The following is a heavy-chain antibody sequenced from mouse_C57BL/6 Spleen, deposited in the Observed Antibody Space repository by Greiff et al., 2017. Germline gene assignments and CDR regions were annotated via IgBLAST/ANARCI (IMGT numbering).Heavy chain of an antibody. CDR1: GFTFSDYG. CDR2: ISSGSSTI. D-gene: IGHD1-1*01. Sequence: EVKVVESGGGLVKPGGSLKLSCAASGFTFSDYGMHWVRQAPEKGLEWVAYISSGSSTIYSAATVTGRFTISRDNAKNTRFLQMTSLRAEDTAMYYCARGDYYGSSYSYWGQGTLVTVSA. J-gene: IGHJ3*01. CDR3: ARGDYYGSSYSY. V-gene: IGHV5-17*01.